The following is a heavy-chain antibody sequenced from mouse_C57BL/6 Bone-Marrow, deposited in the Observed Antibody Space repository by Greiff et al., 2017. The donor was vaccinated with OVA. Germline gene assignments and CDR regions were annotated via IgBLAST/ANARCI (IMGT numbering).Heavy chain of an antibody. CDR1: GFSLTSYG. CDR3: AKKGDYYGSSYNAMDY. Sequence: VQLQQSGPGLVQPSQSLSITCTVSGFSLTSYGVHWVRQSPGKGLEWLGVIWRGGSTDYNAAFMSRLSITKDNSKSQVFFKMNRLQADDTAIYYCAKKGDYYGSSYNAMDYWGQGTSVTVSS. V-gene: IGHV2-5*01. J-gene: IGHJ4*01. D-gene: IGHD1-1*01. CDR2: IWRGGST.